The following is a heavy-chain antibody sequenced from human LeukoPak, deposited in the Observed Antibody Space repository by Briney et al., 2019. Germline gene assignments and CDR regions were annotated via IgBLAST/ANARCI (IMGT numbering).Heavy chain of an antibody. V-gene: IGHV3-48*03. CDR1: GFDLSTYE. Sequence: HTGGSLRLSCAASGFDLSTYEMNWVPQAPGKGLEWIADITISGHTKNYADSVKGRFTISRDNARTSLYLQMNSLRVEDTGVYYCARGDPHADLWGQGTLVTVSS. CDR3: ARGDPHADL. J-gene: IGHJ5*02. CDR2: ITISGHTK.